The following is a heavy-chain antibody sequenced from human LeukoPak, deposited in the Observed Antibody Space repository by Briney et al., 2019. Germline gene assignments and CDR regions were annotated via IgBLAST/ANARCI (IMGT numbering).Heavy chain of an antibody. CDR3: ARELWFVNAPGSWFDP. J-gene: IGHJ5*02. CDR1: GGSISTYY. CDR2: IYTSGSA. V-gene: IGHV4-4*09. D-gene: IGHD3-10*01. Sequence: SETLSLTCTVSGGSISTYYWSWIRQPPGKGLEWIGYIYTSGSAYYNPSLKSRVTISVDKSKNQFSLRLTSVTAADTAVYYCARELWFVNAPGSWFDPWGQGTLVTVSS.